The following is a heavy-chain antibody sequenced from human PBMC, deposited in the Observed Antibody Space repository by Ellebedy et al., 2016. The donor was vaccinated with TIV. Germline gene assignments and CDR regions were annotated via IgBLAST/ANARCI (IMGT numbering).Heavy chain of an antibody. D-gene: IGHD2-2*01. Sequence: GGSLRLSXAASGFTFSSYAMHWVRQAPGKGLEWVAVISYDGSNKYYADSVKGRFTISRDNAKNSLYLQMNSLRAEDTAVYYCARHCSSTSCYYRDYYGMDVWGQGTTVTVSS. CDR1: GFTFSSYA. V-gene: IGHV3-30-3*01. CDR2: ISYDGSNK. CDR3: ARHCSSTSCYYRDYYGMDV. J-gene: IGHJ6*02.